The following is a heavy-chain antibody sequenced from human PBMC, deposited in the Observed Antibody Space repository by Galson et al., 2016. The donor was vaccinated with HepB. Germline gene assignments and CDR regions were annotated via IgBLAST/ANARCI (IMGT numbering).Heavy chain of an antibody. V-gene: IGHV3-7*01. D-gene: IGHD5-24*01. CDR2: IKHDGSEK. J-gene: IGHJ4*02. CDR1: GFTFSNYW. Sequence: SLRLSCAASGFTFSNYWMSWARQAPGKGLEWVAIIKHDGSEKYYVDSVKGRFTFSRDNAKNSLYLQMNSLRAEDTAVYYWAASDASYWGQGTLVTVSS. CDR3: AASDASY.